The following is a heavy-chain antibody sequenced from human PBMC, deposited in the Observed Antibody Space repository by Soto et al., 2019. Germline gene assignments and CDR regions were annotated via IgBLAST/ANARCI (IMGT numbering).Heavy chain of an antibody. J-gene: IGHJ4*02. Sequence: QVQLQQWGAGLLKPSETLSLTCAVYGGSFSGYYWSWIRQPPGKGLEWIGEINHSGTTNYNPSLTCRITIPLDTSHNHFSLTLTSVTATHTAMYYSARRQFWRSSFDSSGQRTLVTVSS. V-gene: IGHV4-34*01. D-gene: IGHD6-13*01. CDR1: GGSFSGYY. CDR2: INHSGTT. CDR3: ARRQFWRSSFDS.